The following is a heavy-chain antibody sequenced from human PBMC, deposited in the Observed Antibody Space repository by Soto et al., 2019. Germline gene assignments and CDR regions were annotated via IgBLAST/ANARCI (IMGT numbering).Heavy chain of an antibody. V-gene: IGHV4-4*02. CDR1: GGSITSANW. J-gene: IGHJ5*02. CDR3: ARVLRGWFDP. Sequence: SETLSLTCAVSGGSITSANWWTWVRQPPGGGLEWIGEISHSGITNYKASLKSRVTMSVDKTKNDVSLKLTSVTAADTAVYYCARVLRGWFDPWGQGTPVTVSS. CDR2: ISHSGIT.